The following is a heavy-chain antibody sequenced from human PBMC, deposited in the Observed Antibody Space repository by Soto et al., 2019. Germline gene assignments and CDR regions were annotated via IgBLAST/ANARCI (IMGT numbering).Heavy chain of an antibody. D-gene: IGHD2-2*01. CDR2: IWYDGSNK. J-gene: IGHJ4*02. Sequence: HLGGPLRLSCAASGFTFSSYGMHWVRQAPGKGLEWVAVIWYDGSNKYYADSVKGRFTISRDNSKNTLYLQMNSLRAEDTAVYYCARRKYNCSSTSCHPSFFDYWGQGTLVTVSS. CDR1: GFTFSSYG. V-gene: IGHV3-33*01. CDR3: ARRKYNCSSTSCHPSFFDY.